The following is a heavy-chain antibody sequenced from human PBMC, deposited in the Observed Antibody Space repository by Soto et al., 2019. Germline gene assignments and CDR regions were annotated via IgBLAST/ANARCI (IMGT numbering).Heavy chain of an antibody. J-gene: IGHJ6*02. Sequence: GASVKVSCKASGYTFTGYYMHWVRQAPGQGLEWMGWINPSGGSTSYAQKFQGRVTMTRDTSTSTVYMELSSLRSEDTAVYYCARDPTVTTPTYYYYYGMDVWGQGTTVTVSS. CDR3: ARDPTVTTPTYYYYYGMDV. CDR1: GYTFTGYY. CDR2: INPSGGST. V-gene: IGHV1-46*01. D-gene: IGHD4-4*01.